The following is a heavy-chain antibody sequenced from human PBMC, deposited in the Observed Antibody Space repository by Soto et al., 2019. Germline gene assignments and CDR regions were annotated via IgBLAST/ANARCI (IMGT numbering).Heavy chain of an antibody. CDR2: IYHSGST. V-gene: IGHV4-4*02. CDR3: ARVSGWPSFDP. J-gene: IGHJ5*02. Sequence: QVQLQESGPGLVKPSGTLSLTCTVSDTSISSTNWWTWVRQPPGKGLEWIGEIYHSGSTNYNPSLKSQVTMSVDKSKNQFSLRLTSVTAADTAVYYCARVSGWPSFDPWGQGTLVTVSS. D-gene: IGHD6-19*01. CDR1: DTSISSTNW.